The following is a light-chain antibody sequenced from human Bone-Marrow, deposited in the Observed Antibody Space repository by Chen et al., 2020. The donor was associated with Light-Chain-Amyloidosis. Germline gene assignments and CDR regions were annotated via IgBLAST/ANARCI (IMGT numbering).Light chain of an antibody. CDR3: QSYQGSSQGV. V-gene: IGLV6-57*01. CDR2: EDD. Sequence: NFMLTQPHSVSESPGMTVIISCTRSSGSIATNYVQWYQQRPGSSPTTVIYEDDPRPSGVPDRFSGYIDRSSNSASLSISGLKAEDEADYYCQSYQGSSQGVFGGGTKLTVL. CDR1: SGSIATNY. J-gene: IGLJ3*02.